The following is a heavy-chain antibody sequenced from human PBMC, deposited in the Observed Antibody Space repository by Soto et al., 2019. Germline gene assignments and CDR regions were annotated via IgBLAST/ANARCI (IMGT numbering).Heavy chain of an antibody. CDR2: ISSSSSYI. CDR3: ARALSDQYGTGWFDP. Sequence: EVQLVESGGGLVKPGGSLRLSCAASGFTFSSYSMNWVRQAPGKGLEWVASISSSSSYIYYADSVEGRFTISRDNAKTSLYLQMNSLRAEDTAVYYCARALSDQYGTGWFDPWGQGTLVTVSS. J-gene: IGHJ5*02. V-gene: IGHV3-21*01. D-gene: IGHD3-10*01. CDR1: GFTFSSYS.